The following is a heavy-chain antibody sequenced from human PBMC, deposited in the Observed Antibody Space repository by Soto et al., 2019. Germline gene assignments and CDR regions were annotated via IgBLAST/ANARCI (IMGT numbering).Heavy chain of an antibody. J-gene: IGHJ4*02. Sequence: QVLLVQSGAEVKKPGSSVKVSCKASGGTFSIFTISWVRQVPGQGLEWMGRIIPMSDVANYAQKFQGRVTITADKSTSTVYMELNSLRSEDTAVYYCAKTSALWAFDYWGQGTLVTVSS. CDR1: GGTFSIFT. D-gene: IGHD1-1*01. V-gene: IGHV1-69*02. CDR2: IIPMSDVA. CDR3: AKTSALWAFDY.